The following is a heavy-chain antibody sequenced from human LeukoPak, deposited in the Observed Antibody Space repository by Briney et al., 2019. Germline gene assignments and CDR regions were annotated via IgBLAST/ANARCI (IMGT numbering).Heavy chain of an antibody. V-gene: IGHV4-34*01. J-gene: IGHJ4*02. D-gene: IGHD6-19*01. CDR1: GGSFSGYY. CDR3: ARGPFAGYSSGWYRV. Sequence: PSETLSLTCAVYGGSFSGYYWSWIRQLPGKGLEWIGEINHSGSTNYNPSLKSRVTISVDTSKNQFSLKLSSVTAADTAVYYCARGPFAGYSSGWYRVWGQGTLVTVSS. CDR2: INHSGST.